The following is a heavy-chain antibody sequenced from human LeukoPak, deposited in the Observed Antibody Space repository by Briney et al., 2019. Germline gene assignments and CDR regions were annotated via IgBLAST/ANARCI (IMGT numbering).Heavy chain of an antibody. CDR1: GFTFSNYE. V-gene: IGHV3-21*01. Sequence: GGSLRLSCAASGFTFSNYEMYWVRQAPGKGLEWVSSISPGSGYIYYADSVKGRFTISRDNAKNSLYLQMNSLRAEDTAVYYCARSSRDGYPPAYWGQGTLVTVSS. J-gene: IGHJ4*02. CDR3: ARSSRDGYPPAY. CDR2: ISPGSGYI. D-gene: IGHD5-24*01.